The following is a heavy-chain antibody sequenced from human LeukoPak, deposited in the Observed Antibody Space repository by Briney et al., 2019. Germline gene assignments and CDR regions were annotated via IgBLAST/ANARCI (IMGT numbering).Heavy chain of an antibody. D-gene: IGHD2-2*01. Sequence: GGSVRLSCAASGFTFDDFGMSWVRQAPGKGLEWVSRINRIGSGRGYADSVKGRFTISRDNAKNSLYLQMDSLRVEDTALYYCARAGDTTGEYCSSTSCFQFDFWGQGTLVTVSS. J-gene: IGHJ4*02. V-gene: IGHV3-20*04. CDR2: INRIGSGR. CDR1: GFTFDDFG. CDR3: ARAGDTTGEYCSSTSCFQFDF.